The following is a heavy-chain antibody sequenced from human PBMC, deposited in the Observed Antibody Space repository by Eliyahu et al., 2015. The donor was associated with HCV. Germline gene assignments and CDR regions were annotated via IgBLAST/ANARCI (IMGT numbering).Heavy chain of an antibody. D-gene: IGHD5-12*01. J-gene: IGHJ4*02. Sequence: PVKGRFTISRDDSKNTLYLQMNSLKTEDTAVYYCTTQSIGIVATFTGGGYWGQGTLVTVSS. CDR3: TTQSIGIVATFTGGGY. V-gene: IGHV3-15*01.